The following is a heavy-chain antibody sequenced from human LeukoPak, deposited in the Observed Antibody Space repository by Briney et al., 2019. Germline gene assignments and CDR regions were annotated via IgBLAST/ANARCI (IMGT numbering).Heavy chain of an antibody. CDR2: ISYNGRT. CDR1: GGSISSTNSY. V-gene: IGHV4-39*01. D-gene: IGHD5-18*01. Sequence: PSETLSLTCTVSGGSISSTNSYWGWIRQPPGKGLEWIATISYNGRTYYNPSLKSRVTISVGASKSQFSLKLSSVTAADTAVYYCARHPLGYNYGPADSWGQGTLVTVSS. CDR3: ARHPLGYNYGPADS. J-gene: IGHJ4*02.